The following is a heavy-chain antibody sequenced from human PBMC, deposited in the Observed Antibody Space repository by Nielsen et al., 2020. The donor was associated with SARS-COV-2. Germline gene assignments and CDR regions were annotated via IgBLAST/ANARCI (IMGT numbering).Heavy chain of an antibody. J-gene: IGHJ3*01. V-gene: IGHV3-30*03. CDR2: MSYDGSIK. D-gene: IGHD2-8*01. CDR3: ASTCTSLKCYEQRAFDL. Sequence: GESLKISCVASGFTFSSYGIHWVRQAPGKGLDWVAVMSYDGSIKFYADSVKGRFTISRDNSKNTLYLQMNNLRVDDTAMYYCASTCTSLKCYEQRAFDLWGPGTMVTVSS. CDR1: GFTFSSYG.